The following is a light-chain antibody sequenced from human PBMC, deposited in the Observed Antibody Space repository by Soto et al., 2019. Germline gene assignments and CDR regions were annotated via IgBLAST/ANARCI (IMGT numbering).Light chain of an antibody. CDR3: QQCATSPLT. CDR2: DAS. Sequence: EIVLTQSPGTLSLSPGERATLSCRASQSITNNYLAWYQQKPGQSPRLLIYDASFRATGIPDRFSGSGSGTDFTLTISILEPEDFAVYYCQQCATSPLTFGQGTKVEIK. J-gene: IGKJ1*01. V-gene: IGKV3-20*01. CDR1: QSITNNY.